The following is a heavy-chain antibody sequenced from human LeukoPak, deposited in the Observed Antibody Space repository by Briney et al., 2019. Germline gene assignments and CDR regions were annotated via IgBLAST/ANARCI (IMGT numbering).Heavy chain of an antibody. Sequence: GGSQRLSCAASGFTVSSNYMSWVHQAPGKGLEWVSVIYSGGRTYYADSVKGRFTISRDNSKNTLYLQMNSLRAEDTAVYYCARSLDTALVYYYYVMDVWGQGTTVTVSS. V-gene: IGHV3-66*02. J-gene: IGHJ6*02. CDR3: ARSLDTALVYYYYVMDV. CDR2: IYSGGRT. CDR1: GFTVSSNY. D-gene: IGHD5-18*01.